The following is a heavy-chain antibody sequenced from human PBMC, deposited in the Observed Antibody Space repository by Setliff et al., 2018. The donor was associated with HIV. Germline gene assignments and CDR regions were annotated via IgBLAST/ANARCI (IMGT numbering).Heavy chain of an antibody. CDR2: IYTTGST. J-gene: IGHJ3*02. D-gene: IGHD1-26*01. Sequence: SETLSLTCTVSGGSIGSGSHYWSWIRQPAGKGLEWIGHIYTTGSTNYNPSLKSRVTISADTSNNHFSLRLTSMTAADTAVYYCAKTSVGATGLYAFDIWGQGTMVTVSS. V-gene: IGHV4-61*09. CDR1: GGSIGSGSHY. CDR3: AKTSVGATGLYAFDI.